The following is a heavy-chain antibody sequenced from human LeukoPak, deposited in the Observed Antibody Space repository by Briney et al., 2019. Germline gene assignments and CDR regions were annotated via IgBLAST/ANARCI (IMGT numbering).Heavy chain of an antibody. CDR2: IKQDGSEK. D-gene: IGHD3-3*01. Sequence: PGGSLRLSCAASGFTFSSYWMSWVRQAPGKGLEWVANIKQDGSEKYYADSVKGRFTISRDNSKNTLYLQMNSLRAEDTAVYYCAKDVLPHNYDFWSGYLARHYGMDVWGQGTTVTVSS. V-gene: IGHV3-7*03. CDR1: GFTFSSYW. CDR3: AKDVLPHNYDFWSGYLARHYGMDV. J-gene: IGHJ6*02.